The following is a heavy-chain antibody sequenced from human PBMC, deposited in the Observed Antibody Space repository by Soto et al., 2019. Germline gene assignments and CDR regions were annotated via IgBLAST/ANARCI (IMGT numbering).Heavy chain of an antibody. V-gene: IGHV4-30-4*01. J-gene: IGHJ4*02. D-gene: IGHD3-22*01. Sequence: SETLSLTCTVSGGSISSGDYYWSWIRQPPGKGLEWIGYIYYSGSTYYNPSLKSRVTISVDTSKNQFSLKLSSVTAADTAMYYCARDGDYYDSSGYYWRYFDYWGQGTLVTVSS. CDR1: GGSISSGDYY. CDR2: IYYSGST. CDR3: ARDGDYYDSSGYYWRYFDY.